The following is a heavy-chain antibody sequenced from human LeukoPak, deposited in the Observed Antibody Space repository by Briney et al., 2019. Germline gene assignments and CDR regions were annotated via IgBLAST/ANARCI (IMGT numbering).Heavy chain of an antibody. J-gene: IGHJ5*02. D-gene: IGHD3-9*01. Sequence: PSETLSLACTVSGGSISSYYWSWIRQPPGKGLEWIGYIYYSGSTNYNPSLKSRVTISVDTSKNQFSLKLSSVTAADTAVYYCARDQMYYDILTGYRGGWFDPWGQGTLVTVSS. CDR1: GGSISSYY. CDR2: IYYSGST. V-gene: IGHV4-59*01. CDR3: ARDQMYYDILTGYRGGWFDP.